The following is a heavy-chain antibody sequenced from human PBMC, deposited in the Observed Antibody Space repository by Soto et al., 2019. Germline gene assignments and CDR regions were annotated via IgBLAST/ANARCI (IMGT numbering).Heavy chain of an antibody. J-gene: IGHJ4*02. Sequence: QVQLVQSGAEVKKPGASVQVSCKASGYTFTSYVINWVRQATGQRLEWMGWMNPNSGHTCYAQKYQGKLTMTENTSIRTAYRELRSLRSEDTALYYCARHDYGEYGTDYWGQGTLVTVSS. CDR3: ARHDYGEYGTDY. V-gene: IGHV1-8*01. CDR1: GYTFTSYV. D-gene: IGHD4-17*01. CDR2: MNPNSGHT.